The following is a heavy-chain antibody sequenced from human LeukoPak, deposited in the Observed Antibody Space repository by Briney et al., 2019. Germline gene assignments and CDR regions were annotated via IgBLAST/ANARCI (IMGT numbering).Heavy chain of an antibody. CDR3: TTEEDDYRGRTGY. D-gene: IGHD3-16*01. CDR1: RLTLSNAY. J-gene: IGHJ4*02. Sequence: PGGSLRLSCAASRLTLSNAYITWVRQAPGKGLEWVGRIKSRTDGATTDYAAPVKDRFTISRDDSKHTLYLLMNSLKTEDTAAYYCTTEEDDYRGRTGYWGQGTLVTVSS. V-gene: IGHV3-15*01. CDR2: IKSRTDGATT.